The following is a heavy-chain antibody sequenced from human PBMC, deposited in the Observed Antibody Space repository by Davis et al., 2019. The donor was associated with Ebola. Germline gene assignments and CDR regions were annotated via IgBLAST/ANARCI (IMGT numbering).Heavy chain of an antibody. CDR3: ARDGEATGAQHKMDS. CDR1: GFNFYDYA. Sequence: SLKISCAASGFNFYDYAMHWVRQTPGKGLEWVSGISWNSGTINYADSVKGRFTISRDNAKNSLYLQMNSLRDEDAGVYYCARDGEATGAQHKMDSWGQGILVTVSS. D-gene: IGHD1-26*01. V-gene: IGHV3-9*01. J-gene: IGHJ4*02. CDR2: ISWNSGTI.